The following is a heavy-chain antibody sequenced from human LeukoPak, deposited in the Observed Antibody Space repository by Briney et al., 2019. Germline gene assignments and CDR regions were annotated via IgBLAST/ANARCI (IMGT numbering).Heavy chain of an antibody. J-gene: IGHJ4*02. CDR2: ISAYNGNT. CDR3: ARTSWSGSYDRSDY. Sequence: ASVKVSCTASGYTFTSYGISWVRQAPGQGLEWMGWISAYNGNTNYAQKLQGRVTMTTDTSTSTAYMELRSLRSDDTAVYYCARTSWSGSYDRSDYWGQGTLVTVSS. V-gene: IGHV1-18*01. D-gene: IGHD1-26*01. CDR1: GYTFTSYG.